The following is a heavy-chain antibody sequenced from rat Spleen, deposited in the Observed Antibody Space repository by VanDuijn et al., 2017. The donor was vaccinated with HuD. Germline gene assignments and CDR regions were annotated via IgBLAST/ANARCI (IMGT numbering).Heavy chain of an antibody. V-gene: IGHV2S63*01. CDR2: MWSGGGT. CDR3: ARHTTAAIPFDY. CDR1: GFSLTDYS. D-gene: IGHD1-2*01. Sequence: VQLKESGPGLVQPSQTLSLTCTVAGFSLTDYSVHWVRQPPGKSLEWMGVMWSGGGTAYNSAVQSRLSISRDTSKSQGFLKMNSLQPEDTGTYYCARHTTAAIPFDYWGQGVMVTVSS. J-gene: IGHJ2*01.